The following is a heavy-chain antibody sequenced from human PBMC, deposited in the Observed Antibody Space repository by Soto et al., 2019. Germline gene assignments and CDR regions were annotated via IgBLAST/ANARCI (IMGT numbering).Heavy chain of an antibody. CDR1: GFTFDDYA. Sequence: EVQLVESGGGLVQPGRSLRLSCAASGFTFDDYAMHWVRQAPGKGLESVSGISWNSGSIGYADSVKGRFTISRDNAKNSLYLQMNSLRAEDTALYYCAKTVTTGYYYYYGMDVWGQGTTVTVSS. CDR2: ISWNSGSI. J-gene: IGHJ6*02. CDR3: AKTVTTGYYYYYGMDV. V-gene: IGHV3-9*01. D-gene: IGHD4-17*01.